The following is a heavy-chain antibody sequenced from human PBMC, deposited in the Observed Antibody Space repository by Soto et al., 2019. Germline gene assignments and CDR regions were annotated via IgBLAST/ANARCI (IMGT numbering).Heavy chain of an antibody. D-gene: IGHD1-7*01. CDR3: ASRDPGTSVDY. V-gene: IGHV4-4*02. CDR2: IYRTGST. Sequence: QVQLQESGPGLVKPSGTLSLTCAVSGGSFTSNNWWTWVRQPPGQGLEWIGEIYRTGSTNYNPSLKSRVTISLYKSQNQFSLKVPSLTAADTAVYSCASRDPGTSVDYWGQGTLVTVSS. CDR1: GGSFTSNNW. J-gene: IGHJ4*02.